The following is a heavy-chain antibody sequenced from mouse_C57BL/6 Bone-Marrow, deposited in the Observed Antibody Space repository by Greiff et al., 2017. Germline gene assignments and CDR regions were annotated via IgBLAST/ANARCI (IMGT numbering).Heavy chain of an antibody. D-gene: IGHD1-1*01. Sequence: VKLMESGPGLVAPSQSLSITCTVSGFSLTSYGVHWVRQPPGKGLEWLVVIWSDGSTTYNSALNSRLSISKDNSKSQVFLKMNSLQTDDTAMYYCARAPLTTVVATDAMDYWGQGTSVTVSS. CDR2: IWSDGST. J-gene: IGHJ4*01. CDR3: ARAPLTTVVATDAMDY. V-gene: IGHV2-6*03. CDR1: GFSLTSYG.